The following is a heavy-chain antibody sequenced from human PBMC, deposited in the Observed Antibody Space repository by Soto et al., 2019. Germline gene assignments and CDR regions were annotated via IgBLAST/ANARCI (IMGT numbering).Heavy chain of an antibody. CDR1: GGSISSGDCY. D-gene: IGHD6-13*01. CDR3: ARAGAAYFYYYGVDV. J-gene: IGHJ6*02. CDR2: IYYSGST. V-gene: IGHV4-30-4*01. Sequence: PSETLSLTCSVSGGSISSGDCYWNWIRQPPGKGLEWIGYIYYSGSTYYNPSLKSRVTISVDTSKNQFSLKLSSVTAADTAVYFCARAGAAYFYYYGVDVWGQGTTVTVSS.